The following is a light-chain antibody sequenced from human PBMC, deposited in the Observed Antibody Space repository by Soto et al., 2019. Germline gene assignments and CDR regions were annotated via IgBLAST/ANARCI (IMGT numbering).Light chain of an antibody. V-gene: IGKV3-15*01. CDR2: GAS. CDR1: QSVSDN. J-gene: IGKJ4*01. Sequence: EKMMTQSPATLSVSPGERATLSCRASQSVSDNLAWYQQKPGQTPMLLIYGASTRATGIPDRFSGSGSGTEFTLTISSLQSEDFAIYYCQQYNNWPPAFGGGTKVEI. CDR3: QQYNNWPPA.